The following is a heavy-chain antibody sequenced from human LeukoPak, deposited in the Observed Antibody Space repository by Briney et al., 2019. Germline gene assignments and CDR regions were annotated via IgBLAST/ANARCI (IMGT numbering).Heavy chain of an antibody. D-gene: IGHD3-10*01. J-gene: IGHJ4*02. CDR2: IYYSGTT. CDR1: GGSITNYY. V-gene: IGHV4-59*12. CDR3: ARGYGSGSYVDY. Sequence: SETLSLTCTVSGGSITNYYWSWIRQPPGKGLEWIGYIYYSGTTNYNPSLKSRVTISIDTSKNQFSLKLSSVTAADTAVYYCARGYGSGSYVDYWGQGTLVTVSS.